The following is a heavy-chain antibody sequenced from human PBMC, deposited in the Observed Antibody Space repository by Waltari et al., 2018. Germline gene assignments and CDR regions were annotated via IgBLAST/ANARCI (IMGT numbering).Heavy chain of an antibody. CDR1: GFTFSSYS. Sequence: VQLVQSGAEVKKPGASVKVSCKASGFTFSSYSMNWVRQAPGKGLEWVSYISSSSSTIYYADSVKGRFTISRDNAKNSLYLQMNSLRAEDTAVYYCAREGEYCSGGSCYNDYWGQGTLVTVSS. D-gene: IGHD2-15*01. CDR3: AREGEYCSGGSCYNDY. V-gene: IGHV3-48*04. J-gene: IGHJ4*02. CDR2: ISSSSSTI.